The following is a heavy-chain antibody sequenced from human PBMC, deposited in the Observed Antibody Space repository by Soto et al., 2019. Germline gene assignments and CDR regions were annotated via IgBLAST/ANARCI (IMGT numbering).Heavy chain of an antibody. D-gene: IGHD6-13*01. CDR1: GYTFTSYG. CDR3: ARLGAAAGYYYYGMDV. CDR2: ISAYNGNT. J-gene: IGHJ6*02. Sequence: QVQLVQSGAEVKKPGASVKVSCKASGYTFTSYGISWVRQAPGQGLEWMGWISAYNGNTNYAQKLQGRVTMTTDTSTSTADMELRSLRSDDTAVYYCARLGAAAGYYYYGMDVWGQGTTVTVSS. V-gene: IGHV1-18*01.